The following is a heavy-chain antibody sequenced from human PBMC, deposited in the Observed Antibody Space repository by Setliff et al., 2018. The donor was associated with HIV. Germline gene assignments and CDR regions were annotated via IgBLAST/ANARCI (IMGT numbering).Heavy chain of an antibody. Sequence: GGSLRLSCAASGFTFRDYYISWIRQAPGKGLEWVSYISSSSTYRIYADSVKGRFTISRDNAKNSLYLQMNSLGAEDTSVYYCARDQRAWVYGDYNYYFDSWGQGTLVTVSS. CDR1: GFTFRDYY. D-gene: IGHD4-17*01. CDR2: ISSSSTYR. J-gene: IGHJ4*02. V-gene: IGHV3-11*05. CDR3: ARDQRAWVYGDYNYYFDS.